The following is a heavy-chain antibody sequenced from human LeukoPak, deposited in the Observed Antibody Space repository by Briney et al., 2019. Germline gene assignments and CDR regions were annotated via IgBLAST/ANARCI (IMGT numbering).Heavy chain of an antibody. D-gene: IGHD2-2*01. V-gene: IGHV3-23*01. Sequence: PGGSLRLSCAASGFTFSSYAMSWVRQAPGKGLEWVSAISGSGGSTYYADSVKGRFTISRDNSKNTLYLQMNSLRAEDTAVYYCAKTDIVVVPAAMRGCYFDYWGQGTLVTVSS. CDR2: ISGSGGST. CDR3: AKTDIVVVPAAMRGCYFDY. J-gene: IGHJ4*02. CDR1: GFTFSSYA.